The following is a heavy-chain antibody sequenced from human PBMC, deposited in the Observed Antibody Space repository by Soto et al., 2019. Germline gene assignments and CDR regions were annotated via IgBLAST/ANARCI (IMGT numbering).Heavy chain of an antibody. CDR2: IYHSGSA. V-gene: IGHV4-30-2*01. J-gene: IGHJ3*02. CDR1: GGSVNTAGYS. Sequence: SETLSLTCAVSGGSVNTAGYSWSWIRQPPGKGLEWIGYIYHSGSAYYNPSLKSRVTISLDRSNNHFSLKLISVTAADTAVYYCVRVRIYYDSCGYYHFWTFEIVCQGTMDAV. CDR3: VRVRIYYDSCGYYHFWTFEI. D-gene: IGHD3-22*01.